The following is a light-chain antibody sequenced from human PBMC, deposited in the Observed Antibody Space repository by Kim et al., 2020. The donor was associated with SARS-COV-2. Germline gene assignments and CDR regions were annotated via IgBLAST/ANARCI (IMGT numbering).Light chain of an antibody. Sequence: QSALTKHASVSGSPGQSIAISCTGTSSDVGAYKYVSWYQQHPGKAPKLVIYDVSNWPSGVSNRFSGSKSGNTASLTISGLQTEDEADYYCSSYTTRSTVIFGGGTKLTVL. V-gene: IGLV2-14*03. J-gene: IGLJ2*01. CDR2: DVS. CDR1: SSDVGAYKY. CDR3: SSYTTRSTVI.